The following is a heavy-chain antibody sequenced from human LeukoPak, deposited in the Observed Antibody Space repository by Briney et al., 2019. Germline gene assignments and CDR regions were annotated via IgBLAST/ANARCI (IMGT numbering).Heavy chain of an antibody. J-gene: IGHJ4*02. Sequence: GGSLRLSCAASGFTFSSYEMNWARQAPGKGLEWILYISSSGSTIYYADSVKGRFTISRDNAKNSLYLQMNSLRAEDTAVYYCSRTRAFDYWGQGTLVTVSS. CDR2: ISSSGSTI. CDR3: SRTRAFDY. CDR1: GFTFSSYE. D-gene: IGHD6-6*01. V-gene: IGHV3-48*03.